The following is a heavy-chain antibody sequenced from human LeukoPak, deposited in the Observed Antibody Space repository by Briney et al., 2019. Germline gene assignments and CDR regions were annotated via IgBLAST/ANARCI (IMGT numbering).Heavy chain of an antibody. CDR3: TRDCSSTSCYPDY. V-gene: IGHV3-7*04. J-gene: IGHJ4*02. Sequence: GGSLRLSCAASGFTFSRYWMSWVRQAPGKGLELVANIKQDGSEKYYVDSVKGRFTISRDNAKNSLYMQMNRLRAEDTAVYYCTRDCSSTSCYPDYWGQGTLVTVSS. CDR2: IKQDGSEK. CDR1: GFTFSRYW. D-gene: IGHD2-2*01.